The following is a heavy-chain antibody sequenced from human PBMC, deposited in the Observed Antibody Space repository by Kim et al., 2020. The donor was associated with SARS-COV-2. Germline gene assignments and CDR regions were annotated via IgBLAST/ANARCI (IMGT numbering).Heavy chain of an antibody. J-gene: IGHJ4*02. CDR2: IYPGDSDT. CDR3: ARLLDGIAARLGGDY. Sequence: GESLKISCKGSGYSFTSYWIGWVRQMPGKGLEWMGIIYPGDSDTRYSPSFQGQVTISADKSISTAYLQWSSLKASDTAMYYCARLLDGIAARLGGDYWGQGTLVTVSS. D-gene: IGHD6-6*01. CDR1: GYSFTSYW. V-gene: IGHV5-51*01.